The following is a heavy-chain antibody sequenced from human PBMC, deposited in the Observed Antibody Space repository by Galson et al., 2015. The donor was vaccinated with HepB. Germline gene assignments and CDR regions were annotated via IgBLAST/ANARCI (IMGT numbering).Heavy chain of an antibody. V-gene: IGHV3-48*01. CDR2: ISSSSSTI. CDR1: GFTFSSYS. D-gene: IGHD1-14*01. CDR3: ARDTWNQEMDYYYYMDV. Sequence: SLRLSCAASGFTFSSYSMNWVRQAPGKGLEWVSYISSSSSTIYYADSVKGRFTISRDNAKNSLYLQMNSLRAEDTAVYYWARDTWNQEMDYYYYMDVWGKGTTVTVSS. J-gene: IGHJ6*03.